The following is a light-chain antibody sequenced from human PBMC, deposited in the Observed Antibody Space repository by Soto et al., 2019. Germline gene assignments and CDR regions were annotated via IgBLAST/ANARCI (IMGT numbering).Light chain of an antibody. Sequence: QSALTQPASVSGSPGQSITISCTGTDSDVGGYNYVSWYQHNPGKAPKLMIFDVSARPSGVPDRFSGSKSANTASLTISGLQAEDEADYYCCSYAGTYTPLFGGGTKVTVL. J-gene: IGLJ2*01. V-gene: IGLV2-11*01. CDR2: DVS. CDR3: CSYAGTYTPL. CDR1: DSDVGGYNY.